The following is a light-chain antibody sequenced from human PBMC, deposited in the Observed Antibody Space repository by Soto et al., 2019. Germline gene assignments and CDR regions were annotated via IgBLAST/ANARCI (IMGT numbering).Light chain of an antibody. J-gene: IGKJ1*01. Sequence: EIVMTQSPATLSVSPGERATLSCRASQSVSSNLAWYQQKPGQAPRLLIYGASTRATGIPVRFSGSGSGTEFTLTISSLQSEDFAVYYCQQYNNWGFTFGQGTKVEIK. CDR2: GAS. V-gene: IGKV3-15*01. CDR1: QSVSSN. CDR3: QQYNNWGFT.